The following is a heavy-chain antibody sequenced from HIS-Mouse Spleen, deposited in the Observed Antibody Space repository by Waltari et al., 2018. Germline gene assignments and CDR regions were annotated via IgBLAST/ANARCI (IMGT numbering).Heavy chain of an antibody. D-gene: IGHD4-4*01. CDR2: MKPNSGNT. V-gene: IGHV1-8*01. Sequence: QVQLVQSGAEVKKPGASVKVSCKASGYTFTSYDINWVRQAIGQGLEWMGWMKPNSGNTGYAQKCQGRVTMTRNTSISTAYMELSSLGSEDTAVYYCARGHDYSNYFDYWGQGTLVTVSS. CDR3: ARGHDYSNYFDY. J-gene: IGHJ4*02. CDR1: GYTFTSYD.